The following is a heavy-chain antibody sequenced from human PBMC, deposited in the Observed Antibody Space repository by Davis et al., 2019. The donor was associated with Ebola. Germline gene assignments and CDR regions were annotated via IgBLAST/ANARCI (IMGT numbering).Heavy chain of an antibody. Sequence: GESLKISCAASGFTFSSYSMNWVRQAPGKGLEWVSYISSSSSTIYYADSVKGRFTISRDNAKNSLYLQMNSLRAEDMALYYCAKDLNWNYYYYYMDVWGKGTTVTVSS. J-gene: IGHJ6*03. V-gene: IGHV3-48*04. CDR3: AKDLNWNYYYYYMDV. CDR1: GFTFSSYS. D-gene: IGHD1-1*01. CDR2: ISSSSSTI.